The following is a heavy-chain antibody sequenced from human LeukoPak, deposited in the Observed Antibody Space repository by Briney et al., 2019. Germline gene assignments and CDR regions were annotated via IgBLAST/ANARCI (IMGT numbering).Heavy chain of an antibody. CDR1: GGSISSSY. D-gene: IGHD5-12*01. V-gene: IGHV4-59*08. Sequence: SETLSLTCTVSGGSISSSYWNRIRQPPGKGLQWIGYIHHSGDTNSNPSLKNRVTISIDTSRKQVSLKLESVTAADTAVYYCARRGEKSGSARGWYFDVWGRGSLITVSS. J-gene: IGHJ2*01. CDR2: IHHSGDT. CDR3: ARRGEKSGSARGWYFDV.